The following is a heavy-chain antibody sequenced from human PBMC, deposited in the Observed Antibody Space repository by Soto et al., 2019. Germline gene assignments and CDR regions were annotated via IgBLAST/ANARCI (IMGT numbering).Heavy chain of an antibody. Sequence: PGGSLRLSCAASGFTFSSYAMHWVRQAPGKGLEWVAIISYDGGNKYYADSVKGRFTISRDNSKSTLYLQMNSLRAEDTAVYYCAREDRDIVVVPAAILPDYWGQGTLV. CDR3: AREDRDIVVVPAAILPDY. J-gene: IGHJ4*02. D-gene: IGHD2-2*02. CDR2: ISYDGGNK. V-gene: IGHV3-30-3*01. CDR1: GFTFSSYA.